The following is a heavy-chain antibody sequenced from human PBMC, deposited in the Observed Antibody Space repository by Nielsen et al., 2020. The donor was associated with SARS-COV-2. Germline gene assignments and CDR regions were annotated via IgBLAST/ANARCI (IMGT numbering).Heavy chain of an antibody. V-gene: IGHV1-18*01. J-gene: IGHJ5*02. CDR2: ISAHNGNT. CDR3: ARDGGSPDGNWFDP. Sequence: ASVKVSCKASGYTFTNYGISWVRQAPGQGLEWMGWISAHNGNTKYVQKLQGRVTMTTDTSTSTAHMELSSLRSEDTAVYYCARDGGSPDGNWFDPWGQGTLVTVSS. CDR1: GYTFTNYG. D-gene: IGHD1-26*01.